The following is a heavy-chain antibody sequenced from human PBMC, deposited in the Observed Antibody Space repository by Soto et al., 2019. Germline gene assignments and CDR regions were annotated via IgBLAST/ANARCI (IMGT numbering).Heavy chain of an antibody. Sequence: QVQLVESGGGVVQPGRSLRLSCAASGFTFRNYAMHWVRQAPGKGLECVAVISYDGGNKFYRDYVKGRFTISRDNSKNPLYLQINCLRYEDTAVYYCARGDREDIAVVIGVRPGEYGVDVWGQGTTVTVSS. V-gene: IGHV3-30-3*01. J-gene: IGHJ6*02. CDR2: ISYDGGNK. CDR1: GFTFRNYA. CDR3: ARGDREDIAVVIGVRPGEYGVDV. D-gene: IGHD2-15*01.